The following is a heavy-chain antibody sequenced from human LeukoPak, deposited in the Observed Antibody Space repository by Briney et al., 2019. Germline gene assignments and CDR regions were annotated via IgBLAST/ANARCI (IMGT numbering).Heavy chain of an antibody. J-gene: IGHJ4*02. Sequence: GASVKVSCTVSGSTLTKISIDWVGQAPGKGLEWMGSLSPRDGETSHAQKFQGRFNMTADTSTDTAYMEMSSLDSGDPAVYYCATGAMVYDYWGQGTLVIVSS. CDR3: ATGAMVYDY. D-gene: IGHD3-10*01. CDR1: GSTLTKIS. V-gene: IGHV1-24*01. CDR2: LSPRDGET.